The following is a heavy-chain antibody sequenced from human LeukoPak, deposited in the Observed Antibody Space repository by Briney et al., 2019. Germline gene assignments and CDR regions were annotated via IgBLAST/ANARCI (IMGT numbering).Heavy chain of an antibody. V-gene: IGHV3-66*01. Sequence: GGSLRLSCVVSGFTVSTNYMSWVRQAPGKGLEWVSVIYSGGSTYYADSVKGRFTIPRDNSKNTLYLQMNSLRAEDTAVYYCARGSGSYYVKSGWGQGTLVTVSS. CDR3: ARGSGSYYVKSG. CDR2: IYSGGST. CDR1: GFTVSTNY. D-gene: IGHD1-26*01. J-gene: IGHJ4*02.